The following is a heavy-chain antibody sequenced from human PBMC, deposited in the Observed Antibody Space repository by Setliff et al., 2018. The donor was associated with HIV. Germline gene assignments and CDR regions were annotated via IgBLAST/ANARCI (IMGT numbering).Heavy chain of an antibody. V-gene: IGHV4-4*07. CDR1: GSSISSYY. D-gene: IGHD3-22*01. Sequence: SETLSLTCTVSGSSISSYYWSWIRQPAGKGLEWIGRIYPSGSTNYNPSLKSRVTMSVDTSKNQFSLKLNSVTAADTAVYYCARAGHYYDSSGTALDYWGQGTLVTVSS. J-gene: IGHJ4*02. CDR3: ARAGHYYDSSGTALDY. CDR2: IYPSGST.